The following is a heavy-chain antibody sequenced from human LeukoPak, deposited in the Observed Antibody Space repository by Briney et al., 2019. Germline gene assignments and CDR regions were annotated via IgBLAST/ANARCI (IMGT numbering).Heavy chain of an antibody. CDR1: GYSFTSYW. CDR3: ARRGVYCGGDCYTYNWFDP. CDR2: IYPGDSGT. Sequence: GESLKISCKGSGYSFTSYWIGWVRQMPGKGLEWMGIIYPGDSGTRYSPSFQGQVTISADKSISTAYLQWSSLKASDTAMYYCARRGVYCGGDCYTYNWFDPWGQGTLVTVSS. J-gene: IGHJ5*02. D-gene: IGHD2-21*02. V-gene: IGHV5-51*01.